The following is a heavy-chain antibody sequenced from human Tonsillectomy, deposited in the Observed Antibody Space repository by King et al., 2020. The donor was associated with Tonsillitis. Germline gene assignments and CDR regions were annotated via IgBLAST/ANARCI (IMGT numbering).Heavy chain of an antibody. CDR3: ARVPPVT. J-gene: IGHJ4*02. Sequence: QLVQSGGGLVQPGGSLRLSCAASGFTFSSYVMHWVRQSPGKGLEYVSAISSNGGSTYYANSVKGRFTISRDNSKNTLSLQMGSLRAEDMAVYYCARVPPVTWGQGTQVTVSS. CDR2: ISSNGGST. V-gene: IGHV3-64*01. CDR1: GFTFSSYV. D-gene: IGHD4-17*01.